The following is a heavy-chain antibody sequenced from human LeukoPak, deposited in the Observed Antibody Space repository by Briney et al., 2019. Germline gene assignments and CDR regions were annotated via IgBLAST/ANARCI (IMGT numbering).Heavy chain of an antibody. CDR2: IYYSGST. J-gene: IGHJ5*02. CDR3: ARAPSPYESNWFDP. CDR1: GGSISSYY. Sequence: SETLSLTCTVSGGSISSYYWSWIRQPPGKGLEWIGYIYYSGSTNYNPSLKSRVTISVDTSKNQFSLKLSSVTAADTAVYYCARAPSPYESNWFDPCGQGTLVTVSS. D-gene: IGHD2-8*01. V-gene: IGHV4-59*01.